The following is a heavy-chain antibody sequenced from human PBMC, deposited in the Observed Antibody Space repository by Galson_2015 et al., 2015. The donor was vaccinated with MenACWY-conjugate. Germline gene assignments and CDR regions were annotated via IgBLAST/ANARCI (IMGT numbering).Heavy chain of an antibody. CDR3: AKNVDTTMWAPFDF. J-gene: IGHJ4*01. V-gene: IGHV5-51*03. Sequence: QSGAEVKKPGESLKISCQGSGYSFNTYWIAWVRQMPGKGLEWMGMIYPGDSQTRYSPSFQGQVTISADKSISTAYLQWNSLEASDTVSYYCAKNVDTTMWAPFDFWGHGTLVTVSS. D-gene: IGHD5-18*01. CDR2: IYPGDSQT. CDR1: GYSFNTYW.